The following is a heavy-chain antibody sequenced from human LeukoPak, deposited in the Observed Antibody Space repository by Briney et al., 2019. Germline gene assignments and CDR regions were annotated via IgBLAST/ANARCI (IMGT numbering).Heavy chain of an antibody. CDR1: GGSISSYY. J-gene: IGHJ4*02. Sequence: SETLSLTCTVSGGSISSYYWSWIRQPPGKGLGWIGYIYYSGSTNYNPSLKSRVTISVDTSKNQFSLKLSSVAAADTAVYYCARGPLIAAAGTWWGQGTLVTVSS. D-gene: IGHD6-13*01. CDR3: ARGPLIAAAGTW. CDR2: IYYSGST. V-gene: IGHV4-59*01.